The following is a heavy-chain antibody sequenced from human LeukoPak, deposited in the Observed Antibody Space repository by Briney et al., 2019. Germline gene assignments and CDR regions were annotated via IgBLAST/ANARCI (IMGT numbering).Heavy chain of an antibody. CDR2: ISGRGEAI. V-gene: IGHV3-48*01. D-gene: IGHD2-15*01. CDR3: ARTYGSGSLDY. CDR1: GFYLSKYK. Sequence: GGVLRLSRAAPGFYLSKYKMDWGRPGPGKGLEWISYISGRGEAIFYADSVQGRFTISRDNAKNSIYLQMNGLTAEDTAVYYCARTYGSGSLDYGGQGTLVTVSS. J-gene: IGHJ4*02.